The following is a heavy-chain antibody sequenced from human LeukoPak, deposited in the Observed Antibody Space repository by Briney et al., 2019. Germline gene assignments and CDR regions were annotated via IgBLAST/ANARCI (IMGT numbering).Heavy chain of an antibody. CDR1: GGSISSSSYY. CDR3: ARTPRNRAEYIAAAGTCCGY. J-gene: IGHJ4*02. D-gene: IGHD6-13*01. CDR2: IYYSGST. V-gene: IGHV4-39*01. Sequence: SQTRSLTCTVSGGSISSSSYYWGWIRQPPWKGLEWIGSIYYSGSTYYNPSLKSRVTISVDTSKNQFSLKLSSVTAADTAVYYCARTPRNRAEYIAAAGTCCGYWGQGTLVTVSS.